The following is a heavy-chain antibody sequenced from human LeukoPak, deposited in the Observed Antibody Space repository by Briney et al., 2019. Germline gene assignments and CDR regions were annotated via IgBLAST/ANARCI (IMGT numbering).Heavy chain of an antibody. CDR2: IYYSGST. V-gene: IGHV4-31*03. CDR1: GGSISSGGYY. J-gene: IGHJ3*02. Sequence: SETLSLTCTVSGGSISSGGYYWSWIRQHPGKGLEWIGYIYYSGSTYYNPSLKSRVTISVDTSKNQFSLKLSSVTAADTAVYYCARFSIAAVDAFDIWGQGTMVTVSS. CDR3: ARFSIAAVDAFDI. D-gene: IGHD6-25*01.